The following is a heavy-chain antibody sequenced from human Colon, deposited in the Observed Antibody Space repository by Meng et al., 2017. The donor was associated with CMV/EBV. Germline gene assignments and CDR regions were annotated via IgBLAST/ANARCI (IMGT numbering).Heavy chain of an antibody. D-gene: IGHD1-14*01. CDR3: ARDPGLGWPDY. CDR1: GYTLTTYY. CDR2: INPSGSST. J-gene: IGHJ4*02. V-gene: IGHV1-46*01. Sequence: SCKSSGYTLTTYYMHWVRQAPGQGLEWMGMINPSGSSTTYAQKFQGRVTMTKDMSTSTVYIEVGSLTSDDTAVYYCARDPGLGWPDYWGQGTLVTVSS.